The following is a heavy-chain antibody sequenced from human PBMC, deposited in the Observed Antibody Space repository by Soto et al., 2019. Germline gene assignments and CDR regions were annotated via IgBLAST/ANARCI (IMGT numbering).Heavy chain of an antibody. CDR2: IIPIFGTA. Sequence: QVQLVQSGAEVKKPGSSVKVSCKASGGTFSSYAISWVRQAPGQGLEWMGGIIPIFGTANYAQKFQGRVTITADDSTCPAYMELSRLRSEDTAVHYCARDRRYRSIWTLENWGLGTLVTDST. V-gene: IGHV1-69*01. CDR3: ARDRRYRSIWTLEN. D-gene: IGHD6-13*01. CDR1: GGTFSSYA. J-gene: IGHJ4*02.